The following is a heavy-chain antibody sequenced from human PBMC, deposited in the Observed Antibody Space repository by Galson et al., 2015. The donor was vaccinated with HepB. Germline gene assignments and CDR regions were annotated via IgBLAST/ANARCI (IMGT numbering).Heavy chain of an antibody. J-gene: IGHJ6*02. CDR3: AKTDGGYSSSWYAPRPSKKKKSYGMDV. V-gene: IGHV3-30*02. Sequence: SLRLSCAASGFTFSSYGMHWVRLAPGKGLEWVAFIRYDGSNKYYADSVKGRFTISRDNSKNTLYLQMNSLRAEDTAVYYCAKTDGGYSSSWYAPRPSKKKKSYGMDVWGQGTTVTVSS. CDR1: GFTFSSYG. CDR2: IRYDGSNK. D-gene: IGHD6-13*01.